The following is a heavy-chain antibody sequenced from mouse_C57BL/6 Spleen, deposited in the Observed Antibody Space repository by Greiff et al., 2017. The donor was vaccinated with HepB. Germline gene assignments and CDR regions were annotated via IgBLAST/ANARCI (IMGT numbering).Heavy chain of an antibody. CDR2: INPNNGGT. CDR1: GYTFTDYY. J-gene: IGHJ3*01. CDR3: ARSYDYDGGFAY. D-gene: IGHD2-4*01. V-gene: IGHV1-26*01. Sequence: EVQLQHSGPALVKPGASVKISCKASGYTFTDYYMNWVKQSHGKSLEWIGDINPNNGGTSYNQKCKGKATWTVDKSSSTAYMGRRSLTSEDSAVYYCARSYDYDGGFAYWGQGTLVTVAA.